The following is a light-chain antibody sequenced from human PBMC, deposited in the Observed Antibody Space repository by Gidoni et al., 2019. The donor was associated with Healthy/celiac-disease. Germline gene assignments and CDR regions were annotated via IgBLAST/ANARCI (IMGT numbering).Light chain of an antibody. V-gene: IGKV3-11*01. CDR2: DAS. CDR3: QQRSNWPT. Sequence: EIVLTQSPATLSLSPGERATLSGRASQSVSSYLAWYQQKPGQAPRLLIYDASNRATGIPARFSGSGSGTDCTLTISSLEPEDCAVYYCQQRSNWPTFGGGTKVEIK. J-gene: IGKJ4*01. CDR1: QSVSSY.